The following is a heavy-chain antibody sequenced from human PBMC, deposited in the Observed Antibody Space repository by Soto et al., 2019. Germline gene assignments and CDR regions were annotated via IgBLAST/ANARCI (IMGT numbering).Heavy chain of an antibody. V-gene: IGHV3-9*01. D-gene: IGHD6-19*01. Sequence: EVQLVESGGGLVQPGRSLRLSCAAYGFTFDDYAMHWVRQAPWQGLAWVSGIRWNSGTIGYADSVKDRFTISRDNAKKPLYCQMNSLRGEDTDFYYCVRGRRYSSGWPIFGYWCQGTLGSVSS. CDR1: GFTFDDYA. J-gene: IGHJ4*02. CDR2: IRWNSGTI. CDR3: VRGRRYSSGWPIFGY.